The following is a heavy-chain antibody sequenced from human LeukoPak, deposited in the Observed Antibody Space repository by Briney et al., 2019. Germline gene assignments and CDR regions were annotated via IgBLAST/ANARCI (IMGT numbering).Heavy chain of an antibody. J-gene: IGHJ4*02. D-gene: IGHD5-18*01. CDR3: ARDRGYTFDL. Sequence: GGSLRLSCAASGFTFSPYWMHWVRQVPGKGLMWVSNINSDGSRITYTDSVKGRFPISRDNAKNPLSLQMNSLRAEDTAVYYCARDRGYTFDLWGQGTLVTVSS. CDR2: INSDGSRI. CDR1: GFTFSPYW. V-gene: IGHV3-74*01.